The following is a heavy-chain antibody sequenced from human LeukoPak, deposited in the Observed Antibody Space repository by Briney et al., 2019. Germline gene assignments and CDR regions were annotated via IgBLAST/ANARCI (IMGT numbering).Heavy chain of an antibody. V-gene: IGHV4-59*01. D-gene: IGHD1-26*01. CDR3: AKDWELGS. J-gene: IGHJ5*02. CDR1: GASISSYY. Sequence: SETLPLTCSVSGASISSYYWNWIRQPPGKGLEWIGNIYIRGSTNYNPSLESRVTISLDTSKDQFSLKLTSVTAADTAFYYCAKDWELGSWGQGTLVTVSS. CDR2: IYIRGST.